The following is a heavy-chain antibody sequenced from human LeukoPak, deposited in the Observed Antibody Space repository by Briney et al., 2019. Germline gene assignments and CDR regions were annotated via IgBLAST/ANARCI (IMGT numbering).Heavy chain of an antibody. J-gene: IGHJ4*02. Sequence: GGSLRLSCAASRFPFSSYWMHWVRQAPGKGLVWVSRINGDGSITTYADSVKGRFTISRDNSKNTLYLQVNSLRAEDTAVYYCARDPLAAAGPYQTNYWGQGTLVTVSS. CDR2: INGDGSIT. V-gene: IGHV3-74*01. CDR3: ARDPLAAAGPYQTNY. CDR1: RFPFSSYW. D-gene: IGHD6-13*01.